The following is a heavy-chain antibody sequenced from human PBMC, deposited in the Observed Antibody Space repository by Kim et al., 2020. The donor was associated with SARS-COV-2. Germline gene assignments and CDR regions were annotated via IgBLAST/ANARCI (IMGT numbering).Heavy chain of an antibody. CDR2: ISYDGSNK. CDR3: AKEAGYYDFWSGYSY. Sequence: GGSLRLSCAASGFTFSSYGMHWVRQAPGKGLEWVAVISYDGSNKYYADSVKGRFTISRDNSKNTLYLQMNSLRAEDTAVYYCAKEAGYYDFWSGYSYWG. D-gene: IGHD3-3*01. V-gene: IGHV3-30*18. CDR1: GFTFSSYG. J-gene: IGHJ4*01.